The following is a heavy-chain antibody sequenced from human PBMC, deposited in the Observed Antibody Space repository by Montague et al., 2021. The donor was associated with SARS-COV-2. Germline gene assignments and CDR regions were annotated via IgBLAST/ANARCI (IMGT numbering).Heavy chain of an antibody. CDR2: IYYGGST. D-gene: IGHD6-13*01. CDR3: ARAPRSIAAAGTASDY. V-gene: IGHV4-31*03. Sequence: TLSLTCTVSGGPISSGGYYWSWIRRHPGKGLEWIGYIYYGGSTYYNPSLKSRVTISVDTSKNQFSLKLSSVTAADTAVYYCARAPRSIAAAGTASDYWGQGTLVTVSS. CDR1: GGPISSGGYY. J-gene: IGHJ4*02.